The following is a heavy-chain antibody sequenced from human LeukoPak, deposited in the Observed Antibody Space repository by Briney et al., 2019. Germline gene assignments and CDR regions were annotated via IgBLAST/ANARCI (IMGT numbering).Heavy chain of an antibody. V-gene: IGHV3-30-3*01. CDR2: ISYDGSNK. J-gene: IGHJ4*02. Sequence: GGSLSLSCAASGFTFSSYAMHWVRQAPGKGLEWVAVISYDGSNKYYADSVKGRFTISRDNSKNTLYLQMNSLRAEDTAVYYCASGYGDKWGQGTLVTVSS. CDR1: GFTFSSYA. D-gene: IGHD5-12*01. CDR3: ASGYGDK.